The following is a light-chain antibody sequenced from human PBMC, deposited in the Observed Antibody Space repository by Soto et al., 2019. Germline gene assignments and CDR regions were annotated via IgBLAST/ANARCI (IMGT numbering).Light chain of an antibody. V-gene: IGKV3-20*01. Sequence: EIVLTQSPGTLSLSPGERTTLSCRASQSISSSYLAWYQQKPGQAPRLLVYGASSRATGIPDRFSGSGSGKDFTLTISRLEPEDFALYYCQQYSSTFWTLGQGTKV. J-gene: IGKJ1*01. CDR1: QSISSSY. CDR3: QQYSSTFWT. CDR2: GAS.